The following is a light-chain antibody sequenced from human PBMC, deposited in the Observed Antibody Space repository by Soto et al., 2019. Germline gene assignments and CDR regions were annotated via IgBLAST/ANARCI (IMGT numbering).Light chain of an antibody. V-gene: IGLV2-8*01. Sequence: QSVLTQPPSASGSPGQSVAICCTGTSSDVGAYNSVSWYQQHPGKAPKLMIYEVTKRPSGVPDRFSGSKSGNTASLTVSGLQAEDVADYYCTSYACSTTNYAFGTGTKLTVL. CDR2: EVT. CDR1: SSDVGAYNS. J-gene: IGLJ1*01. CDR3: TSYACSTTNYA.